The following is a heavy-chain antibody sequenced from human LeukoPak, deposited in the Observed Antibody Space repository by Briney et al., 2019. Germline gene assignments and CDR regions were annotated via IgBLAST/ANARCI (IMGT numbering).Heavy chain of an antibody. D-gene: IGHD6-13*01. CDR1: GFTFSIYA. V-gene: IGHV3-64*01. CDR3: ARDRVGSSWSEFDS. Sequence: GGSLRLSCAASGFTFSIYAIHWVRQAPGKGLEYVSTISGNGVSTNYANSVKGRFTMSRDNSKNTLFLQMDSLRAEDTAVYYCARDRVGSSWSEFDSWGQGTLVTVSS. CDR2: ISGNGVST. J-gene: IGHJ4*02.